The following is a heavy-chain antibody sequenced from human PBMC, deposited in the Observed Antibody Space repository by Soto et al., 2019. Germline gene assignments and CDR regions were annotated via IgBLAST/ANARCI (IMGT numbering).Heavy chain of an antibody. Sequence: SLRLSCAASGFNFGNYGMHWVRQAPGKGLECVTVIWYDGSETFYADSVKGRFTISRDNSKNTVSLQMNSLRAEDTAIYYCAKIGSGSRGLDYWGQGTLVTVSS. J-gene: IGHJ4*02. D-gene: IGHD3-10*01. CDR3: AKIGSGSRGLDY. CDR1: GFNFGNYG. CDR2: IWYDGSET. V-gene: IGHV3-33*06.